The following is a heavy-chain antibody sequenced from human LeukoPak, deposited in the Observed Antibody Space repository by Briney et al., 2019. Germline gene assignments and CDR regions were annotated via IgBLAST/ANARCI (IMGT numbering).Heavy chain of an antibody. V-gene: IGHV4-59*01. CDR3: ARQSSRTFDI. CDR2: IYYSGST. J-gene: IGHJ3*02. Sequence: PSETLSLTCTVSGGSISSYYWSWIRQPPGKGLEWIGYIYYSGSTNYNPSLKSRVTISVDTSKNQFSLKLGSVTAANTAVYYCARQSSRTFDIWGQGTMVTVSS. CDR1: GGSISSYY.